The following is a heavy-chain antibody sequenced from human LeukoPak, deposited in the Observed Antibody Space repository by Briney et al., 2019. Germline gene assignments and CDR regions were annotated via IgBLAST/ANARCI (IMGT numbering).Heavy chain of an antibody. V-gene: IGHV4-59*01. CDR3: ARQGGSYSSGPFVY. J-gene: IGHJ4*02. D-gene: IGHD1-26*01. Sequence: SETLSLTCTVSGGSISSYYGSWIRQPPGKGLEWIGYIYYSGSTNYNPSLKSRVTISVDTSKNQFSLKLSSVTAADTAVYYCARQGGSYSSGPFVYWGQGTLVTVSS. CDR1: GGSISSYY. CDR2: IYYSGST.